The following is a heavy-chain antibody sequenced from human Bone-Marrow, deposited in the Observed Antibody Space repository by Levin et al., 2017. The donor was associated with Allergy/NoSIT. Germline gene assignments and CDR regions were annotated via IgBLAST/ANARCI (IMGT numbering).Heavy chain of an antibody. CDR2: IYPDDSQT. J-gene: IGHJ4*02. Sequence: GGSLRLSCEGSGYSFSTYWIGWVRQMPGKGLEWMGIIYPDDSQTSYSPSFQGQVTISADRSINTAYLQWSSLKASDTAIYYCARLPSFGNYGEYFDYWGQGTLITVSS. CDR3: ARLPSFGNYGEYFDY. V-gene: IGHV5-51*01. CDR1: GYSFSTYW. D-gene: IGHD4-11*01.